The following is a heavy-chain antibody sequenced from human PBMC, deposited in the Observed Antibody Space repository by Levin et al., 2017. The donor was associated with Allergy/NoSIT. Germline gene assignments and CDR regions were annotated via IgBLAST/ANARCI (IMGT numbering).Heavy chain of an antibody. CDR2: IYYSGST. Sequence: SETLSLTCTVSGGSISSYYWSWIRQPPGKGLEWIGYIYYSGSTNYNPSLKSRVTISVDTSKNQFSLKLSSVTAADTAVYYCAREAAAPPDNWFDPWGQGTLVTVSS. CDR3: AREAAAPPDNWFDP. D-gene: IGHD6-25*01. V-gene: IGHV4-59*01. J-gene: IGHJ5*02. CDR1: GGSISSYY.